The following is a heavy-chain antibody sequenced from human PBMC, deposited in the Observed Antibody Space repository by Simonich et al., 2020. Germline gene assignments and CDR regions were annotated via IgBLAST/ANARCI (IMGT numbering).Heavy chain of an antibody. CDR1: GYSISSGYY. CDR3: ARVGYSNYYYYGMDV. D-gene: IGHD6-13*01. Sequence: QVQLQESGPGLVKPSETLSLTCAVSGYSISSGYYWGWIRQPPGKGLEWIGSIYHSGSTNYHPALKSRVTISVDTSKNQFSLKLSSVTAADTAVYYCARVGYSNYYYYGMDVWGQGTTVTVSS. V-gene: IGHV4-38-2*01. CDR2: IYHSGST. J-gene: IGHJ6*02.